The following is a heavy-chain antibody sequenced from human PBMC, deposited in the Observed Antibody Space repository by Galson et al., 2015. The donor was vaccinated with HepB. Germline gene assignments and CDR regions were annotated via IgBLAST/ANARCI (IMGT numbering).Heavy chain of an antibody. CDR2: ISYDGSNK. Sequence: SLRLSCAASGFTFSSYGMHWVRQAPGKGLEWVAVISYDGSNKYYADSVKGRFTISRDNSKNTLYLQMNSLRAEDTAVYYCANSDCSSTSCYGPEGYWGQGTLVTVSS. J-gene: IGHJ4*02. CDR3: ANSDCSSTSCYGPEGY. D-gene: IGHD2-2*01. V-gene: IGHV3-30*18. CDR1: GFTFSSYG.